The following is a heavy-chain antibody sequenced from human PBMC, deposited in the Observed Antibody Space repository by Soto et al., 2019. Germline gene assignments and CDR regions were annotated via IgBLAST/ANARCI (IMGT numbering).Heavy chain of an antibody. CDR3: ARHGTAACTTYYYYYMDV. J-gene: IGHJ6*03. Sequence: SETLSLTCTVSGGSISSSSYYWGWIRQPPGKGLEWIGSIYYSGSTYYNPSLKSRVTISVDTSKNQFSLKLSSVTAADTAVYYCARHGTAACTTYYYYYMDVWGKGTTVTVSS. V-gene: IGHV4-39*01. CDR2: IYYSGST. D-gene: IGHD6-13*01. CDR1: GGSISSSSYY.